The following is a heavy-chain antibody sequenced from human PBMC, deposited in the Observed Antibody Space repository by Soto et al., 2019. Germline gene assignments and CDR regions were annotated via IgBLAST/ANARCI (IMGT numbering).Heavy chain of an antibody. Sequence: GGSLRLSCAASGFTFSNAWMSWVRQAPGKGLEWVGRIKSKTDGGTTDYAAPVKGRFTISRDDSKNTLYLQMNSLKTEDTAVYYCTTDYGGYDHDILTIEGYWGQGTLVTVSS. CDR1: GFTFSNAW. D-gene: IGHD3-9*01. CDR2: IKSKTDGGTT. V-gene: IGHV3-15*01. CDR3: TTDYGGYDHDILTIEGY. J-gene: IGHJ4*02.